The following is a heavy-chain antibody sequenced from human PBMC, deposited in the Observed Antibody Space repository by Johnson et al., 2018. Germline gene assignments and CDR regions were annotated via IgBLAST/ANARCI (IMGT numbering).Heavy chain of an antibody. D-gene: IGHD1-26*01. CDR3: ARAPPASGSYYGVSAFDI. V-gene: IGHV3-11*01. J-gene: IGHJ3*02. Sequence: QVQLVQSGGGLVKPGGSXRLSCAASGFTFSDYYMSWIRQAPGKGLEWVSSISSSGSTIDYAAPVKGRFTNSRDNAKKSLYLQMNSLRAEDTAVYYCARAPPASGSYYGVSAFDIWGQGTMVTVSS. CDR2: ISSSGSTI. CDR1: GFTFSDYY.